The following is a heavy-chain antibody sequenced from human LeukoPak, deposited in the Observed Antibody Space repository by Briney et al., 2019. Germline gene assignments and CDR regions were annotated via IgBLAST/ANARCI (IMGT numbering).Heavy chain of an antibody. CDR1: VFTFSSYA. D-gene: IGHD6-19*01. J-gene: IGHJ4*02. Sequence: SGGSLRLSCAASVFTFSSYAMSWVRQAPGKGLEWVSDISGSGGSPYYADSVKGRFTISRDNSKNTLYLQMNSLRVEDTAVYYCASRKYSSGWFPLDYWGQGTLVTVSS. CDR3: ASRKYSSGWFPLDY. V-gene: IGHV3-23*01. CDR2: ISGSGGSP.